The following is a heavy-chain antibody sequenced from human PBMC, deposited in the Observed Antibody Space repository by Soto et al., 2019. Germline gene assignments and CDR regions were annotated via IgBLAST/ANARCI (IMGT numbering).Heavy chain of an antibody. D-gene: IGHD5-12*01. CDR2: INHSGST. Sequence: SETLSLTCAVYGGSFSGYYWSWIRQPPGKGLEWIGEINHSGSTNYNPSLKSRVTISVDTSKNQFSLKLSSVTAADTAVYYCARSIVAPGVTVNLAQYYYYYMDVWGKGTTVTVSS. CDR3: ARSIVAPGVTVNLAQYYYYYMDV. V-gene: IGHV4-34*01. J-gene: IGHJ6*03. CDR1: GGSFSGYY.